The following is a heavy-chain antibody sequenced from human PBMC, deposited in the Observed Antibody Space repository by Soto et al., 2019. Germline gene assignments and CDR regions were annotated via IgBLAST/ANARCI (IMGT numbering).Heavy chain of an antibody. CDR1: GGTFNRYA. CDR3: ARESADRSGWYETILPNRIEV. CDR2: IIPIFGTA. D-gene: IGHD6-19*01. V-gene: IGHV1-69*13. J-gene: IGHJ6*02. Sequence: AVKVSCKGSGGTFNRYAISWVRQAPGQGLEWMGGIIPIFGTANYAQKFQRRVTITADDATRTVYMELSSLRSEDTAVYYCARESADRSGWYETILPNRIEVWGQGTTVTVS.